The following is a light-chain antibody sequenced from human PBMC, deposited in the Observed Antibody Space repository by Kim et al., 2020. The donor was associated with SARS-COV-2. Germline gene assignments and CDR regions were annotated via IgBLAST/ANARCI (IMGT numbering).Light chain of an antibody. CDR3: ASWDDSLRGQL. V-gene: IGLV1-47*01. CDR1: SSNIGGDN. J-gene: IGLJ3*02. CDR2: RDN. Sequence: QSALTQPPSASGTPGQRVTISCSGSSSNIGGDNAVYWYQQLPRTAAKVLIYRDNQRASGVPDRYSVSKFGTSASLSISGLRSEDEADYYCASWDDSLRGQLFGGGGKLTFL.